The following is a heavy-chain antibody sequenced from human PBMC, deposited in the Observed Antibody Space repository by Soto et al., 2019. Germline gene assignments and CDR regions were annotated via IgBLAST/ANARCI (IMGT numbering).Heavy chain of an antibody. Sequence: QVQLQESGPGLVKPSGTLSLTCAVSGGSISSSNWWSWVRQPPGKGLEWIGEIYHSGSTNYNPSLKSRVTISVDKSKNHFSLKLSSVTAADTAVYYCARDLYSGSYSDAFDIWGQGTMVTVSS. CDR3: ARDLYSGSYSDAFDI. V-gene: IGHV4-4*02. J-gene: IGHJ3*02. CDR2: IYHSGST. CDR1: GGSISSSNW. D-gene: IGHD1-26*01.